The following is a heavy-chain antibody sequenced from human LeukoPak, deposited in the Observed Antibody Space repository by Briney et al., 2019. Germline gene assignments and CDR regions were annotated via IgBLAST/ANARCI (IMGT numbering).Heavy chain of an antibody. CDR1: GFTFSGSA. Sequence: GGSLKLSCAASGFTFSGSAMHWVRQASGKGLEWVGRIRSKANSYATAYAASMKGRFTISRDDSKNTAYLQMNSLKTEDTAVYYCTWGYCTNGVCYEGYYGMDVWGQGTTVTVSS. CDR3: TWGYCTNGVCYEGYYGMDV. V-gene: IGHV3-73*01. CDR2: IRSKANSYAT. D-gene: IGHD2-8*01. J-gene: IGHJ6*02.